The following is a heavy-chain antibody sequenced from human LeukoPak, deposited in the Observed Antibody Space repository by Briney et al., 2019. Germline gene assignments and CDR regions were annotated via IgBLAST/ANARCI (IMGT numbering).Heavy chain of an antibody. CDR2: ISGSGSNI. Sequence: PGASLRLSCAASGFTFSTYAMNWVRQAPGKGLEWVSAISGSGSNIYYADSVKGRFTISRDNSKNTLYLQMNSLRAEDTAVYYCARGYQGSGHFDYWGQGTLVTV. CDR1: GFTFSTYA. D-gene: IGHD2-15*01. V-gene: IGHV3-23*01. CDR3: ARGYQGSGHFDY. J-gene: IGHJ4*02.